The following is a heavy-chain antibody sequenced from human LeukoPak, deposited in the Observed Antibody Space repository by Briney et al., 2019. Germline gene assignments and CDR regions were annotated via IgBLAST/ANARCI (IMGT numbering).Heavy chain of an antibody. CDR2: INPSGGST. Sequence: ASVKVSCKASGGTFSSYAISWVRQAPGQGLEWMGIINPSGGSTSYAQKFQGRVTMTRDMSTSTVYMELSSLRSEDTAVYYCARGDSSGWGLDYWGLGTLVTVSS. CDR3: ARGDSSGWGLDY. D-gene: IGHD6-19*01. J-gene: IGHJ4*02. CDR1: GGTFSSYA. V-gene: IGHV1-46*03.